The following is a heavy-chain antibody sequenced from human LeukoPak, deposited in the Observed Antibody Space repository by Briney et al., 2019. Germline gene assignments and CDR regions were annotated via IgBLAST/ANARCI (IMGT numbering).Heavy chain of an antibody. V-gene: IGHV3-21*01. Sequence: GGSLRLSCAASGFTFSSYGMNWVRQAPGKGLEWGSSITSSSTYIYYADSVKGRFTISRDNAKNSLYLQMNSLRVEDTAVYYCARDMEPRNWFDPWGQGRLVTVCS. CDR1: GFTFSSYG. J-gene: IGHJ5*02. CDR2: ITSSSTYI. CDR3: ARDMEPRNWFDP. D-gene: IGHD1-26*01.